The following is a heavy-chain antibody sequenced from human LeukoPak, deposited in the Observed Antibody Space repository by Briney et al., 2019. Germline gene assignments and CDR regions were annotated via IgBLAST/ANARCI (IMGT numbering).Heavy chain of an antibody. J-gene: IGHJ4*02. CDR3: ASERGVGATYDY. CDR1: GDSISSGSYY. V-gene: IGHV4-61*02. CDR2: ISITEST. Sequence: SETLSLTCAVSGDSISSGSYYWTWIRQPAGKGLEWIGRISITESTYYNPSRKSRVTISLDTSKNHFSLKLNSVTPEDTAVYYCASERGVGATYDYWGQGTLVTVSS. D-gene: IGHD1-26*01.